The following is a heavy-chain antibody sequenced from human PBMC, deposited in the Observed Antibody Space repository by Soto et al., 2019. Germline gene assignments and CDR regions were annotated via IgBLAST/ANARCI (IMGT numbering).Heavy chain of an antibody. Sequence: ASVKVSCKASGYTFTSYDINWVRQATGQGLEWMGWMNPNSGNTGYAQKFQGRVTMTRNTSISTAFMELSSLRSEDTAVYYCARGYDFWSGYYHPGRNWFDPWGQGTLVTVSS. J-gene: IGHJ5*02. D-gene: IGHD3-3*01. CDR1: GYTFTSYD. CDR3: ARGYDFWSGYYHPGRNWFDP. CDR2: MNPNSGNT. V-gene: IGHV1-8*01.